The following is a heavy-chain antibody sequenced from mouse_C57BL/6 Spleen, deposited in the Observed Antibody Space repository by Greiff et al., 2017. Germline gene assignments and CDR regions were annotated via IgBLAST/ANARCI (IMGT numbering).Heavy chain of an antibody. D-gene: IGHD2-5*01. V-gene: IGHV1-62-2*01. Sequence: VKLQESGAELVKPGASVKLSCKASGYTFTEYTIHWVKQRSGQGLEWIGWFYPGSGSIKYNEKFKDKAQLTADKSSSTVYMEHSRVRSEESEVYVGERHGYSNYEGAMDYWGQGTSVTVSS. CDR3: ERHGYSNYEGAMDY. J-gene: IGHJ4*01. CDR1: GYTFTEYT. CDR2: FYPGSGSI.